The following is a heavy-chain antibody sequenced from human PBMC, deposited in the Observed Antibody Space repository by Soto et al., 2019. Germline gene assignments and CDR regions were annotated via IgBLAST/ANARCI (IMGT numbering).Heavy chain of an antibody. CDR2: INHSGST. V-gene: IGHV4-34*01. Sequence: TSETLSLTCAVYGGSFSGYYWSWIRQPPGKGLEWIGEINHSGSTNYNPSLKSRVTISVDTSKNQFSLKLSSVTAADTAVYYCARGGYSISWSTYYYYGMDVWGQGNTVTVSS. J-gene: IGHJ6*02. CDR3: ARGGYSISWSTYYYYGMDV. D-gene: IGHD6-13*01. CDR1: GGSFSGYY.